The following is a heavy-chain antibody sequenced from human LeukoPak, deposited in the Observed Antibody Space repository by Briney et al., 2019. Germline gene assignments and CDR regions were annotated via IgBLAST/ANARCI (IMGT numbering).Heavy chain of an antibody. J-gene: IGHJ4*02. D-gene: IGHD4-17*01. CDR2: INHSGST. V-gene: IGHV4-34*01. CDR3: ARGVRGGSGVRMTTVPYFDY. CDR1: GGSFSGYY. Sequence: SSETLSLTCAVYGGSFSGYYWSWIRQPPGKGLEWIGEINHSGSTNYNPSLKSRVTISVETSKNQFSLKLSSVTAADTAVYYCARGVRGGSGVRMTTVPYFDYWGQGTLVTVSS.